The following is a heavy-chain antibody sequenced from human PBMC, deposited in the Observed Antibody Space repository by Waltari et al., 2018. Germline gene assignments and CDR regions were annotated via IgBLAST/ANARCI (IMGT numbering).Heavy chain of an antibody. J-gene: IGHJ4*02. CDR1: GLSFSNYW. CDR3: TRGGRDSSWYWRD. Sequence: EVQLVESGGGLAQPGGSLRLSCAASGLSFSNYWMTWVGQASGKGPDWVANITQDGCEKYSVDSVKCRFTISRDNAKNSLYLQMNNLRVEDTAVYYCTRGGRDSSWYWRDWGQGTLVTVSS. CDR2: ITQDGCEK. V-gene: IGHV3-7*01. D-gene: IGHD6-13*01.